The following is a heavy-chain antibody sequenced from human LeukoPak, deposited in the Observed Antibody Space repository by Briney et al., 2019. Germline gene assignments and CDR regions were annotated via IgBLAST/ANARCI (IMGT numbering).Heavy chain of an antibody. Sequence: GASVKVSCTASGGTFSSYAISWVRQAPGQGLEWMGGIIPIFGTANYAQKFQGRVTITADESTSTAYMELSSLRSEDTAVYYCARGRSIAAAGTAWGQGTMVTVSS. V-gene: IGHV1-69*01. J-gene: IGHJ3*01. CDR3: ARGRSIAAAGTA. D-gene: IGHD6-13*01. CDR1: GGTFSSYA. CDR2: IIPIFGTA.